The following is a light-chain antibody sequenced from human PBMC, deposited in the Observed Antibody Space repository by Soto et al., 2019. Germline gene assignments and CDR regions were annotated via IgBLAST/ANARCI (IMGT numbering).Light chain of an antibody. CDR2: DVI. Sequence: QSAVTQPRSVSGSPGQSVTISCTGTSSDIGGYNYVSWYQQHPGKAPKLMIYDVIKRPPGVPDRFSGSKSGNTASLTIYGLHAEDEADYYCCSYAGSYTHVFGTGTKVTVL. CDR3: CSYAGSYTHV. CDR1: SSDIGGYNY. V-gene: IGLV2-11*01. J-gene: IGLJ1*01.